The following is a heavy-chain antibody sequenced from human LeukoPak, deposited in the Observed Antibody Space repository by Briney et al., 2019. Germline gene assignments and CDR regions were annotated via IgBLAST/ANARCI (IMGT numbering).Heavy chain of an antibody. D-gene: IGHD6-19*01. CDR2: ISYDGNNK. J-gene: IGHJ4*02. Sequence: GGSLRLSCAASGFTFSSYAMHWVRQAPAKGLEWVAVISYDGNNKFYAESVTGRFTISRDNSKNTLNLQMNSLRPEDTAVYYCARRSSAWYFLDYWGQGTLVTVSS. CDR3: ARRSSAWYFLDY. V-gene: IGHV3-30-3*01. CDR1: GFTFSSYA.